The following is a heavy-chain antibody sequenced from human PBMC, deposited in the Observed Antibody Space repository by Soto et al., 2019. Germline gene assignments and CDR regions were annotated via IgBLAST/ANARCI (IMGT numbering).Heavy chain of an antibody. J-gene: IGHJ5*02. V-gene: IGHV4-34*01. Sequence: SETLSFTCAVYGGSFSGYYWSWIRQPPGKGLEWIGEINHSGSTNYNPSLKSRVTISVDTSKNQFSLKLSSVTAADTAVYYCARGYYDFWSGYSNWFDPWGQGTLVTVSS. CDR3: ARGYYDFWSGYSNWFDP. CDR2: INHSGST. CDR1: GGSFSGYY. D-gene: IGHD3-3*01.